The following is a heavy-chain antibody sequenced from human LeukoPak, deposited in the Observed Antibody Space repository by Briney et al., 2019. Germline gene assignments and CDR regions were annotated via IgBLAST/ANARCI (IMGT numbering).Heavy chain of an antibody. CDR3: AREGSGSYLGYYYMEV. Sequence: SETLSLTCTVSGGSISSYYYSWIRQPAGKGLEWIGRINTSGSTNYNPSLKSRVTISADKSKKQFSLRLTSVTAADTAVYYCAREGSGSYLGYYYMEVWGPGTTVTVS. J-gene: IGHJ6*03. V-gene: IGHV4-4*07. CDR2: INTSGST. CDR1: GGSISSYY. D-gene: IGHD3-10*01.